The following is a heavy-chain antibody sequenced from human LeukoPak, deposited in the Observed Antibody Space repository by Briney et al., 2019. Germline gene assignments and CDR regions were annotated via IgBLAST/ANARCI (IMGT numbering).Heavy chain of an antibody. CDR3: ARFTPSSDYQFAFDS. D-gene: IGHD4-11*01. CDR2: IYYSGST. CDR1: GDSISTYY. J-gene: IGHJ4*01. V-gene: IGHV4-59*05. Sequence: SETLSLTCSVSGDSISTYYWSWVRQPPGKGLEWIGSIYYSGSTYYNPSLKSRVTISVDTSKNQFSLKLSSVTAADTAVYYCARFTPSSDYQFAFDSWGQGTLVTVSS.